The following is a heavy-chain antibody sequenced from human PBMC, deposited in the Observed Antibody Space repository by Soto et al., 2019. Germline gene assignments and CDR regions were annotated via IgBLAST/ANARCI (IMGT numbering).Heavy chain of an antibody. Sequence: SETLSLTCAVYGGSFSNYWMYWIRQHPRKGLEWIGYIYYSGSTYYNPSLKSRVTISVDTSKNQFSRKLSSVTAADTAVYYCARRRGTVTTVTTHLDYWGQGTLVTVSS. D-gene: IGHD4-17*01. J-gene: IGHJ4*02. V-gene: IGHV4-59*06. CDR1: GGSFSNY. CDR2: IYYSGST. CDR3: ARRRGTVTTVTTHLDY.